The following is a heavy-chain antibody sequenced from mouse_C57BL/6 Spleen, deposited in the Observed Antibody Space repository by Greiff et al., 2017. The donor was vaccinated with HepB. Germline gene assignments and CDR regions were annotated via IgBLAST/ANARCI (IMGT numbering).Heavy chain of an antibody. CDR2: INPGSGGT. D-gene: IGHD2-4*01. CDR3: ARGDYDYDERTYYYAMDY. Sequence: QVQLQQSGAELVRPGTSVKVSCKASGYAFTNYLIEWVKQRPGQGLEWIGVINPGSGGTNYNEKFKGKATLTADKSSSTAYMQLSSLTSEDSAVYFCARGDYDYDERTYYYAMDYWGQGTSVTVSS. V-gene: IGHV1-54*01. J-gene: IGHJ4*01. CDR1: GYAFTNYL.